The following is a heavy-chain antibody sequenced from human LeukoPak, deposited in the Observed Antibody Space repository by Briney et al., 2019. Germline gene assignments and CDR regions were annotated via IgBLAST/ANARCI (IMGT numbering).Heavy chain of an antibody. CDR3: ARHAKVQDFFDY. CDR2: IYYSGST. CDR1: GGSISSSSHY. D-gene: IGHD1-1*01. J-gene: IGHJ4*02. V-gene: IGHV4-39*01. Sequence: SETLSLTCTVSGGSISSSSHYWGWIRQPPGKGLEWIGSIYYSGSTYYNPSLKSRVTISVDTSKNQFSLKLSSVTAADTAVYYCARHAKVQDFFDYWGQGTLVTVSS.